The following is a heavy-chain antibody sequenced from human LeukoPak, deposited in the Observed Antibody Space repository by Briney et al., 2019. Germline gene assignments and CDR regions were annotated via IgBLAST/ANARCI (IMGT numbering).Heavy chain of an antibody. J-gene: IGHJ5*02. CDR1: GGSISFISSSTYY. CDR3: ARFHCSTTSCYRWFDP. D-gene: IGHD2-2*01. Sequence: SETLSLTCTVSGGSISFISSSTYYWGWIRQAPGKGLEWIGSLYYGENSHYNPSLKSRATLSVDTSKNQFSLKLTSVTAADTAVYYCARFHCSTTSCYRWFDPWGQGALVTVSS. CDR2: LYYGENS. V-gene: IGHV4-39*07.